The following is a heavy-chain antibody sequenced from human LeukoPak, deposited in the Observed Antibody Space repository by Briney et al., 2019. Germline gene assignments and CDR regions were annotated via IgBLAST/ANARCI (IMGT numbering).Heavy chain of an antibody. V-gene: IGHV4-59*01. D-gene: IGHD3-10*01. CDR1: GGSISSYY. CDR3: ARDRPGSYWYFDL. J-gene: IGHJ2*01. CDR2: IYYLGST. Sequence: PSETLSLTCTVSGGSISSYYWSWVRQPPGKGLEWVGHIYYLGSTNYNPSLKSRVTISIDTSKNYFSLKLNSVIAADTAVYYCARDRPGSYWYFDLWGRGTLVTVSS.